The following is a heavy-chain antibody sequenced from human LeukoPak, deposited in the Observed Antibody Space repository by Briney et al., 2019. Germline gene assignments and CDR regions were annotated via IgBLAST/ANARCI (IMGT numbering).Heavy chain of an antibody. CDR1: GGXISSSSYY. V-gene: IGHV4-39*01. J-gene: IGHJ4*02. D-gene: IGHD6-19*01. Sequence: PSETLSLTCTVSGGXISSSSYYWGWIRQPPGKGLEWIGSIYYSGSTYYNPSLKSRVTISVDTSKSQFSLKLSSVTAADTAVYYCARLKWLVIYFDYWGQGTLVTVSS. CDR3: ARLKWLVIYFDY. CDR2: IYYSGST.